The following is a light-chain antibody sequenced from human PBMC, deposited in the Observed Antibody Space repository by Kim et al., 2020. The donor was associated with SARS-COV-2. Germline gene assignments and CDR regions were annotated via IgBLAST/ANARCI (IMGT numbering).Light chain of an antibody. CDR2: DAS. Sequence: DLQLTQSPSSLSASIGDRVTITCQASHDIYTYLNWYQQKPGKAPKLLIFDASNLKTGVPSRFSGGGSGTEFTFTISGLQTEDIATYYCQQYDNQPSITFGPGTRLEIK. CDR3: QQYDNQPSIT. J-gene: IGKJ5*01. V-gene: IGKV1-33*01. CDR1: HDIYTY.